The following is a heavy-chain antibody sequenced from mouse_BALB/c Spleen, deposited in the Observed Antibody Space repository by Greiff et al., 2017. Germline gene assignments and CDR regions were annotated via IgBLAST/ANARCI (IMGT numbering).Heavy chain of an antibody. D-gene: IGHD2-4*01. CDR1: GFTFSDYY. CDR3: ASGDYEGMDY. V-gene: IGHV5-4*02. J-gene: IGHJ4*01. CDR2: ISDGGSYT. Sequence: EVQLVESGGGLVKPGGSLKLSCAASGFTFSDYYMYWVRQTPEKRLEWVATISDGGSYTYYPASVKGRFTISSDNAKNNLYLQMSSLKSEDTAMYYCASGDYEGMDYWGQGTSVTVSS.